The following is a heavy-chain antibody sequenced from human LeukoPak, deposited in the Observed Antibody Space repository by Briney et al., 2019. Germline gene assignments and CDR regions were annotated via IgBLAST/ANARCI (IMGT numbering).Heavy chain of an antibody. D-gene: IGHD2-2*01. V-gene: IGHV3-7*01. CDR3: AREYCSGTSCYGYFDY. CDR1: GFTFSSYW. CDR2: IKQDGSRI. J-gene: IGHJ4*02. Sequence: PGGSLRLSCATSGFTFSSYWMSWVRRAPGKGLEWVANIKQDGSRIFYVDSVKGRFTISRDTAKNSLSLQMNSLRAEDTAVYYCAREYCSGTSCYGYFDYWGQGTLVTVSS.